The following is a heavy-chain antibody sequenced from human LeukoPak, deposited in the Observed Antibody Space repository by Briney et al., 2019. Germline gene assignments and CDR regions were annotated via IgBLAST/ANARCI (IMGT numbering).Heavy chain of an antibody. D-gene: IGHD4-23*01. J-gene: IGHJ4*02. CDR2: IMWDSGTI. CDR1: GVSLCSYS. Sequence: GGTLRLSCVVFGVSLCSYSMNGGRQAPGEGVEWGSYIMWDSGTIPSAGSVRGRFTISRDNAKKSLYLQMNSLRAEDAAVYYCARIEGFGGNWDFFDYWGQGTLVTVSS. CDR3: ARIEGFGGNWDFFDY. V-gene: IGHV3-48*01.